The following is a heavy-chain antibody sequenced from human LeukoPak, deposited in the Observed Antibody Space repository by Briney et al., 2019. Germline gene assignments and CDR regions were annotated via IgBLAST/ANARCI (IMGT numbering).Heavy chain of an antibody. V-gene: IGHV3-48*02. CDR3: ARVAEIQLWLRSAFDY. CDR1: GFTFDDYA. CDR2: ISTGSSTI. J-gene: IGHJ4*02. Sequence: PGGSLRLSCAASGFTFDDYAMHWVRQAPGKGLEWVSFISTGSSTIYDADSVKGRFTISRDNAKNSLYLQMNSLRDEDTAVYYCARVAEIQLWLRSAFDYWGQGTLVTVSS. D-gene: IGHD5-18*01.